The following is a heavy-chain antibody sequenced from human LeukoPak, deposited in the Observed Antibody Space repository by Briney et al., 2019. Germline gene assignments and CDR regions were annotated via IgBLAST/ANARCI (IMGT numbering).Heavy chain of an antibody. D-gene: IGHD3-9*01. CDR1: GFTFSSYA. V-gene: IGHV3-23*01. CDR2: ISGSGGST. Sequence: GGSLRLSCAASGFTFSSYAMSWVRQAPGKGLEWVSAISGSGGSTYYADSVEGRFTISRDNSKNTLYLQMNSLRAEDTAVYYCAKGGHILTGYQGYYFDYWGQGTLVTVSS. J-gene: IGHJ4*02. CDR3: AKGGHILTGYQGYYFDY.